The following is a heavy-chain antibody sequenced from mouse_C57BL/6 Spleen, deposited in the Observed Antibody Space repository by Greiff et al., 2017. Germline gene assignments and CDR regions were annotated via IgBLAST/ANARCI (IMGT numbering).Heavy chain of an antibody. J-gene: IGHJ3*01. V-gene: IGHV6-6*01. CDR2: IRNKANNHAT. D-gene: IGHD2-12*01. CDR3: TRATIDPWFAY. CDR1: GFTFSDAW. Sequence: EVQVVESGGGLVQPGGSMKLSCAASGFTFSDAWMDWVRQSPGKGLEWVAEIRNKANNHATYYAESVKGRFTISRDDSKSSVYRQMNSLRAEDTGINCCTRATIDPWFAYWGQGTLVTVSA.